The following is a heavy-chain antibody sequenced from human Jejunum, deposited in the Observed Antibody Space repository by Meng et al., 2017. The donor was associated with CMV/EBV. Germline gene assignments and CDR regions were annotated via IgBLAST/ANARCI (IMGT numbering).Heavy chain of an antibody. CDR1: GYTFSTYT. CDR3: ARGGNFDP. D-gene: IGHD2/OR15-2a*01. J-gene: IGHJ5*02. V-gene: IGHV7-4-1*02. CDR2: ISTNTGTP. Sequence: QVQLGQSGSELKKPGASVKVACKASGYTFSTYTINWVRQDHGRGLEWMGWISTNTGTPTYTQGFTGRFVFSLDTSVSTAYLQISSLKAEDTAVYYCARGGNFDPWGQGTLVTVSS.